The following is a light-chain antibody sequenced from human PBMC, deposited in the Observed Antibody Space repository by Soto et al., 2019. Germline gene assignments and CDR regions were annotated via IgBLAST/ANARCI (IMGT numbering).Light chain of an antibody. CDR3: SSYTSSSTYVV. Sequence: QSALTQPASVSGSPGQSITISCTGTSSDVGGYNYVSWYQQHPGKAPKLMIYDVSNRPSGVSNRFSGSKSGNTAYLTISGLQAEDEADYYCSSYTSSSTYVVVGGGTKLTV. CDR1: SSDVGGYNY. V-gene: IGLV2-14*01. J-gene: IGLJ2*01. CDR2: DVS.